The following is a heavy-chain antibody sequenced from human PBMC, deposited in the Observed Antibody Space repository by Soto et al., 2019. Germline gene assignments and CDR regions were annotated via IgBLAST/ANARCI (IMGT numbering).Heavy chain of an antibody. CDR1: GFTFSSYD. CDR3: IRVLPYYYDSSGPTDT. J-gene: IGHJ5*02. Sequence: PGGSLRLSCAASGFTFSSYDMHWVRQATGKGLEWVSAIGIAGDTYYSGSVKGRFTISRENAKNSVYLQMNSLRGEDTAVYYCIRVLPYYYDSSGPTDTWGQGTLVTVSS. V-gene: IGHV3-13*01. CDR2: IGIAGDT. D-gene: IGHD3-22*01.